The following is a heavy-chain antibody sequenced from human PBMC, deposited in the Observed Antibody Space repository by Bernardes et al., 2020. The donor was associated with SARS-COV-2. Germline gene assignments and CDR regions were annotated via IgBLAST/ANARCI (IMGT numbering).Heavy chain of an antibody. Sequence: SETLSLTCAVYGGSFSGYYWSWIRQPPGKGLEWIGEINHSGSTNYNPSLKSRVTISVDTSKNQFSLKLSSVTAADTAVYYCARTRWFDPWGQGTLVTVSS. CDR3: ARTRWFDP. CDR2: INHSGST. V-gene: IGHV4-34*01. J-gene: IGHJ5*02. CDR1: GGSFSGYY.